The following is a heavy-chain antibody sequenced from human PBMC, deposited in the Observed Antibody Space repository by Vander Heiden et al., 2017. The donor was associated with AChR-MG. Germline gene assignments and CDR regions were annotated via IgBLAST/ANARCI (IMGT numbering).Heavy chain of an antibody. Sequence: EVQLVESGGGLVQPGGSLRLSCAASGFPFSSYWMGWVRQAPGKGLEWVANIKQDGSEKYYVDSVKGRFTISRDNAKNSLYLQMNSLRAEDTAVYYCARDSRWRYGMDVWGQGTTVTVSS. J-gene: IGHJ6*02. D-gene: IGHD1-1*01. CDR2: IKQDGSEK. CDR1: GFPFSSYW. V-gene: IGHV3-7*01. CDR3: ARDSRWRYGMDV.